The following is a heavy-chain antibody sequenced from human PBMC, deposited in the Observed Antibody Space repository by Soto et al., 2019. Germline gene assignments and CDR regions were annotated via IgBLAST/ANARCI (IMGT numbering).Heavy chain of an antibody. J-gene: IGHJ4*02. Sequence: PSETLSLTCTVSGGSVSSGSYYWSWIRRSPGKGLEWIGYIYYSGSTNYNPSLKSRLTISVDTSKNQFSLKLSSVTAADTAVYYCARMYYYDSSGPFDYWGQGTLVTVSS. V-gene: IGHV4-61*01. D-gene: IGHD3-22*01. CDR3: ARMYYYDSSGPFDY. CDR1: GGSVSSGSYY. CDR2: IYYSGST.